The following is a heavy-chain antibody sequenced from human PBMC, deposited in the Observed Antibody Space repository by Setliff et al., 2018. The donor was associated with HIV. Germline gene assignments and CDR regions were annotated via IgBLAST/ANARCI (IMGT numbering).Heavy chain of an antibody. Sequence: PGPSVKVSCKASGYTFTSYAMNWVRQAPGQGLEWLGWINTKTGNPTYVQGFPGQFVFSLDTSVSTAYLEISSLKAEDTAVYYCARAPFLQFFRGSPYYFDYWGQGSLVTVSS. CDR1: GYTFTSYA. J-gene: IGHJ4*02. CDR3: ARAPFLQFFRGSPYYFDY. CDR2: INTKTGNP. V-gene: IGHV7-4-1*02. D-gene: IGHD3-10*01.